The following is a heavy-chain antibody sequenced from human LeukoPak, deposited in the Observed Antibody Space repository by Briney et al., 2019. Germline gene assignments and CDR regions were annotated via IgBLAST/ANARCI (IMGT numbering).Heavy chain of an antibody. J-gene: IGHJ4*02. CDR1: GFIFSNYW. V-gene: IGHV3-74*01. D-gene: IGHD1-26*01. CDR2: INSDGTIM. CDR3: ARGYSGSYRVDY. Sequence: GGSLRLSCGASGFIFSNYWMHWVRQVPGKGLVWVSRINSDGTIMGYADSVKGRFTISRDNAKNTLYLQMNSLRAEDTAVYYCARGYSGSYRVDYWGRGTLVTVSS.